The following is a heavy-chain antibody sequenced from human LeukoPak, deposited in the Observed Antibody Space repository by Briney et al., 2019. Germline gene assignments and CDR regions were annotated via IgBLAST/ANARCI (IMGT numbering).Heavy chain of an antibody. CDR1: GYTFNSYG. V-gene: IGHV1-18*01. J-gene: IGHJ6*02. Sequence: ASVKASCKASGYTFNSYGISWVRQAPGQGLEWMGWISPYRGDTEYAQKIQGRVSMTTGTSTSTAYMELRSLRSDDTAVYYCARQVLIVGGRYGMDVWGQGTTVTVSS. CDR3: ARQVLIVGGRYGMDV. CDR2: ISPYRGDT. D-gene: IGHD3-22*01.